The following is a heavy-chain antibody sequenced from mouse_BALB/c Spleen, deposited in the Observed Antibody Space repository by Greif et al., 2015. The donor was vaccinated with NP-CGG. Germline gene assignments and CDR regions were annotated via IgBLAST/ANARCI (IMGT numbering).Heavy chain of an antibody. J-gene: IGHJ1*01. CDR1: GFTFTDYY. D-gene: IGHD1-2*01. CDR3: ARCLRPWYFDV. V-gene: IGHV7-3*02. CDR2: IRNKANGYTT. Sequence: EVKLVESGGGLVQPGGSLRLSCATSGFTFTDYYMSWVRQPPGKALEWLGFIRNKANGYTTEYSASVKGRFTISRDNSQSILYLQMNTLRAEDSATYYCARCLRPWYFDVWGAGTTVTVSS.